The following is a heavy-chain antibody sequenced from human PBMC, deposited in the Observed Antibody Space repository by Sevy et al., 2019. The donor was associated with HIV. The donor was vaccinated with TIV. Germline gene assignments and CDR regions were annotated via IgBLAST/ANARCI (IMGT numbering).Heavy chain of an antibody. Sequence: GGSLRLSCAASGFTFSSYAMHWVRQAPGKGLEWVAVISYDGSNKYYADSVKGRFTISRDNSKNTLYLQMNVLRAEDTAAYYCAREGRYCSGGSCYPDYYYYGMDVWGQGTTVTVSS. CDR2: ISYDGSNK. CDR1: GFTFSSYA. D-gene: IGHD2-15*01. V-gene: IGHV3-30-3*01. J-gene: IGHJ6*02. CDR3: AREGRYCSGGSCYPDYYYYGMDV.